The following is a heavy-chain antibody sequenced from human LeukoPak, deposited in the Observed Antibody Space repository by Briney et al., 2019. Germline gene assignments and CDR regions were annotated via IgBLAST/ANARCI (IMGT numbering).Heavy chain of an antibody. Sequence: PGGSLRLSCAASGFTLSSYAMSWVRQAPGKGLEWVSAISGSGGSTYYADSVKGRFTISRDNSKNTLYLQMNSLRAEDTAVYYCASVLRYFDWVWPTDGMDVWGQGTTVTVSS. D-gene: IGHD3-9*01. J-gene: IGHJ6*02. V-gene: IGHV3-23*01. CDR1: GFTLSSYA. CDR3: ASVLRYFDWVWPTDGMDV. CDR2: ISGSGGST.